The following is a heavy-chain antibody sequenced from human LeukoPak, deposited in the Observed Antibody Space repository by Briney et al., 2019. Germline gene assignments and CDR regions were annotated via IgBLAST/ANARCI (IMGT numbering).Heavy chain of an antibody. CDR3: ARGISANWFDP. V-gene: IGHV3-21*01. CDR2: ISASSSYI. Sequence: GGSLRLSWAASGFTFNTYNMNWVRQAPGKGPEWVSSISASSSYIYYADSVKGRFSISRDDAKNSLYLQMNSLRAEDTAVYYCARGISANWFDPWGQGTLVTVSS. CDR1: GFTFNTYN. J-gene: IGHJ5*02.